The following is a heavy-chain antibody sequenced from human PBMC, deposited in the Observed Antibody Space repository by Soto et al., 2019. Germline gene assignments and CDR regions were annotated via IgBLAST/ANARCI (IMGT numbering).Heavy chain of an antibody. Sequence: ASVKVSCKASGYTFTSYAMHWVRQAPGQRLEWMGWINAGNGNTKYSQKFQGRVTITRDTSASTAYMELSSLRSEDTAVYYCARDASIVVVTAPGIWGQGTMVTVSS. D-gene: IGHD2-21*02. J-gene: IGHJ3*02. CDR2: INAGNGNT. V-gene: IGHV1-3*01. CDR1: GYTFTSYA. CDR3: ARDASIVVVTAPGI.